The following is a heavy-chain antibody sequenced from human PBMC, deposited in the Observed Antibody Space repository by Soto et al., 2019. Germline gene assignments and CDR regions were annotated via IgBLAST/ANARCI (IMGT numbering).Heavy chain of an antibody. CDR3: AKRPRSRQVGGGQRDY. J-gene: IGHJ4*02. CDR1: GFTFSSYA. CDR2: ISGSGGST. Sequence: GGSLRLSCAASGFTFSSYAMSWVRQAPGKGLEWVSAISGSGGSTYYADSVKGRFTISRDNSKNTLYLQMNSLRAEDTAVYYCAKRPRSRQVGGGQRDYWGQGTLVTVSS. D-gene: IGHD3-16*01. V-gene: IGHV3-23*01.